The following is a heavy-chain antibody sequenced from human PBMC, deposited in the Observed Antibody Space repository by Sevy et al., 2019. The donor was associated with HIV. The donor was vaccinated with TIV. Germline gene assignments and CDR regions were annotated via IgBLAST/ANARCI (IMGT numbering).Heavy chain of an antibody. CDR3: GRGQYYDSSRYTDF. Sequence: GGSLRLSCTASGFTFVEYALSWFRQAPGKGLEWVGFIRSKTYGGATEFAASVNGRFTISRDDSKSIAYLQMNSLKTEDIALYYCGRGQYYDSSRYTDFWGQGTLVTVSS. J-gene: IGHJ4*02. CDR1: GFTFVEYA. CDR2: IRSKTYGGAT. V-gene: IGHV3-49*03. D-gene: IGHD3-22*01.